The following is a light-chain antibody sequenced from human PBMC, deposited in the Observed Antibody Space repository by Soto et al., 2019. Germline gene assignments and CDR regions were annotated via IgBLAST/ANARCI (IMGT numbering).Light chain of an antibody. CDR2: GAS. Sequence: EIVMTQSPATLSLSPGERATLSCRASQTFSSNLAWYQQKPGQATRLLIYGASTRASGIPARFSGSGSGPEFTLTISSLQSEDFAVYYCQQYNNWPWTFGQGTKVEI. CDR3: QQYNNWPWT. CDR1: QTFSSN. J-gene: IGKJ1*01. V-gene: IGKV3-15*01.